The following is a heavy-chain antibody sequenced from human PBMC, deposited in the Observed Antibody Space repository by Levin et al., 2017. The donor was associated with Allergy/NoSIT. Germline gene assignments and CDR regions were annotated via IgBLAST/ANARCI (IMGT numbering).Heavy chain of an antibody. CDR1: GGSISSGGYS. CDR3: ARVAGYSYGYYFDY. V-gene: IGHV4-30-2*01. J-gene: IGHJ4*02. Sequence: PSETLSLTCAVSGGSISSGGYSWSWIRQPPGKGLEWIGNIYLSGSTYYNPSLKSRVTISVDRYKNQFSLNLSPVTAADTAVYYCARVAGYSYGYYFDYWGQGTLVTVSS. D-gene: IGHD5-18*01. CDR2: IYLSGST.